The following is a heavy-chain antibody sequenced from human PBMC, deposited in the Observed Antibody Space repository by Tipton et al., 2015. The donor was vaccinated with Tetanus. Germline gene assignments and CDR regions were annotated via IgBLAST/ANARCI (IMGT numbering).Heavy chain of an antibody. CDR1: GFTFSDYY. CDR3: ARRPAYCNHDY. D-gene: IGHD4-11*01. CDR2: ISSSGSTI. V-gene: IGHV3-11*01. J-gene: IGHJ4*02. Sequence: SLRLSCTASGFTFSDYYLTWIRQAPGKGLEWISYISSSGSTIYYADSVRGRFTISRDNTKNSLYLQMNSLRGDDTAVYYCARRPAYCNHDYWGRGTLVTVSS.